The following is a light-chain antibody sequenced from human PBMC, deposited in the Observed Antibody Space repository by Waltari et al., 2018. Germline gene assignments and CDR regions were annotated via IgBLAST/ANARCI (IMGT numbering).Light chain of an antibody. Sequence: DIQMTQSPSSLSASVGDTVTITCQASQGIGNNLNWYQQKPGKAPKLLIYRASSLQSGIPSRFSGIGSGTDFTLTISSLQPEDFATYYCQQGYSYPLTFGGGTKVEIK. CDR3: QQGYSYPLT. CDR2: RAS. CDR1: QGIGNN. J-gene: IGKJ4*01. V-gene: IGKV1-16*01.